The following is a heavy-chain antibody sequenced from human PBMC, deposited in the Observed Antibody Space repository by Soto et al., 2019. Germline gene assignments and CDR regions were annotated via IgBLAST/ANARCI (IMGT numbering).Heavy chain of an antibody. D-gene: IGHD3-3*01. CDR2: INPNSGGT. CDR3: ARGRITIFGVVTNYGMDV. J-gene: IGHJ6*02. Sequence: ASVKVSCKASGYTFTGYYMHWVRQAPGQGLEWMGWINPNSGGTNYAQKFQGWVTMTRDTSISTAYMELSRLRSDDTAVYYCARGRITIFGVVTNYGMDVWGQGTTVTVSS. V-gene: IGHV1-2*04. CDR1: GYTFTGYY.